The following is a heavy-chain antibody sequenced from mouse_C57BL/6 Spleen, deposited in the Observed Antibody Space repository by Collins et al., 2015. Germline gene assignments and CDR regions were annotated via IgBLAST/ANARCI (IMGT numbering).Heavy chain of an antibody. J-gene: IGHJ2*01. Sequence: QVQLQQPGAELVRPGSSVKLSCKASGYTFTSYWMDWVKQRPGQGLEWIGNIYPSDSETHYNQKFKDKATLTVDKSSSTAYMQLSSLTSEDSAVYYCARWGVTPSDYWGQGTTLTVSS. CDR1: GYTFTSYW. D-gene: IGHD2-2*01. V-gene: IGHV1-61*01. CDR2: IYPSDSET. CDR3: ARWGVTPSDY.